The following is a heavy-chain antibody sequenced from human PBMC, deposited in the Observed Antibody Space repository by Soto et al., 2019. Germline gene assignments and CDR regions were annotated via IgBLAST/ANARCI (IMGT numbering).Heavy chain of an antibody. D-gene: IGHD5-12*01. CDR2: INPNGGVT. V-gene: IGHV1-2*04. CDR3: ERKSRGATATLVYYYCYLDV. J-gene: IGHJ6*03. CDR1: GDSFNDYY. Sequence: QVQLVQSGAEVRKPGASVTVSCRSSGDSFNDYYIHWVRQAPGQGFEWMGWINPNGGVTKHAQKFQGCVSITTDTAIRTVYMKLSRIRSDDTAVYYCERKSRGATATLVYYYCYLDVWGTGTTVNGSS.